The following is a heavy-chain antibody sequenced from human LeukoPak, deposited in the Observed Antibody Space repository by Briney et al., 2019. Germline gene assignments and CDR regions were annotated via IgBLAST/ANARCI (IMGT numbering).Heavy chain of an antibody. CDR2: ISANNGDT. Sequence: ASVKVSCKASRYTFTRYGISWVRQAPGQGLEWMGWISANNGDTNSAQKFQDRVTMTTDTSTSTAYMELRSLRSDDTAVYYCARDFFHGHCAGLSCFLLDYWGQGSLVTVSS. CDR3: ARDFFHGHCAGLSCFLLDY. V-gene: IGHV1-18*01. J-gene: IGHJ4*02. D-gene: IGHD2-15*01. CDR1: RYTFTRYG.